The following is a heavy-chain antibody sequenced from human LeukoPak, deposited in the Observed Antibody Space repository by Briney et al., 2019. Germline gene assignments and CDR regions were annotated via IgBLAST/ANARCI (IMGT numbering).Heavy chain of an antibody. Sequence: PGGSLRLSRAASGFTFNSYWMSWVRQAPGKGLEWVANINQDGSEKYYVDSVKGRFTISRDNAKKSLYLQMDSLRADDTAVYYCIPGHSGRSSPIIDTRFDYWGQGTLVTVSS. CDR3: IPGHSGRSSPIIDTRFDY. CDR2: INQDGSEK. D-gene: IGHD2-15*01. J-gene: IGHJ4*02. V-gene: IGHV3-7*01. CDR1: GFTFNSYW.